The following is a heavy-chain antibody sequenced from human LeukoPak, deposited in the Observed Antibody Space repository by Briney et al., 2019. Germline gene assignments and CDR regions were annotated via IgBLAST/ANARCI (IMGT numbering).Heavy chain of an antibody. J-gene: IGHJ4*02. CDR3: ARGYGDYLRASY. CDR2: INAGNGNT. V-gene: IGHV1-3*01. D-gene: IGHD4-17*01. CDR1: GYTFTSYA. Sequence: GALVKVSCKASGYTFTSYAMHWVRQAPGQRLEWMGWINAGNGNTKYSQKFQDRVTITRDTSASTAYMELSSLRSEDTAVYYCARGYGDYLRASYWGQGTLVTVSS.